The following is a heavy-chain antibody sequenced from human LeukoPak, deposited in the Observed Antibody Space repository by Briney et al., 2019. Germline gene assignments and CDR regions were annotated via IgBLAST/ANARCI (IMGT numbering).Heavy chain of an antibody. CDR1: GDTFSSYT. CDR3: ARGIIVVVPAAIDAFDI. CDR2: IIPILGIA. J-gene: IGHJ3*02. Sequence: GSSVKVSCKASGDTFSSYTISWVRQAPGQGLEWMGRIIPILGIANYAQKFQGRVTITADKSTSTAYMELSSLRSEDTAVYYCARGIIVVVPAAIDAFDIWGQGTMVTVSS. V-gene: IGHV1-69*02. D-gene: IGHD2-2*01.